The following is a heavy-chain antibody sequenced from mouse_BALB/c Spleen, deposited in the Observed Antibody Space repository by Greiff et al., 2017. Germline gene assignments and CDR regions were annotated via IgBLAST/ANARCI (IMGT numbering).Heavy chain of an antibody. V-gene: IGHV5-17*02. CDR2: ISSGSSTI. CDR1: GFTFSSFG. Sequence: EVKLVESGGGLVQPGGSRKLSCAASGFTFSSFGMHWVRQAPEKGLEWVAYISSGSSTIYYADTVKGRFTISRDNPKNTLFLQMTSLRSEDTAMYYCARKRSRYAMDYWGQGTSVTVSS. CDR3: ARKRSRYAMDY. J-gene: IGHJ4*01.